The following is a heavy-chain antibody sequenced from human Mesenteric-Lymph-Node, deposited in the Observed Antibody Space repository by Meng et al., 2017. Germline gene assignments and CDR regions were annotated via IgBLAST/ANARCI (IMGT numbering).Heavy chain of an antibody. V-gene: IGHV1-8*01. CDR3: ARGVNAGVDY. Sequence: VQLVQSGAEVKKPGASVKVSLKASGYTLTSYDINWVRQATGQGLEWMGWMNPNSGNTGYAQKFQGRVTMTRDTSISTAYMELSGLTSDDTGVYYCARGVNAGVDYWGQGTLVTVSS. CDR2: MNPNSGNT. J-gene: IGHJ4*02. D-gene: IGHD7-27*01. CDR1: GYTLTSYD.